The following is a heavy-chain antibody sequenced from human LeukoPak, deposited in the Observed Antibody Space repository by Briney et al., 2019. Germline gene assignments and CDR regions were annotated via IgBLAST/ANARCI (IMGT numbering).Heavy chain of an antibody. V-gene: IGHV3-21*04. CDR3: AKSRQPYYFDY. CDR1: GFTFSSYS. CDR2: ITRSSIYT. J-gene: IGHJ4*02. Sequence: GGSLRLSCAGSGFTFSSYSMTWVRQAPGKGLEWVSSITRSSIYTYYADSVKGRFTISRDNAKKSLYLQMNSLRAEDTAVYYCAKSRQPYYFDYWGQGTLVTVSS.